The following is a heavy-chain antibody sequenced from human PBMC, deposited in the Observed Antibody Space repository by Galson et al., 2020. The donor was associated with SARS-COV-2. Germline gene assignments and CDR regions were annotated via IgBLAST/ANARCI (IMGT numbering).Heavy chain of an antibody. CDR1: GFTFSKYA. Sequence: GGSLRLSCEGSGFTFSKYAMIWVRQTPGKGLEWVSAISGGGDSTYYADSVKGRFTISRDNSKNTVYLQMSSLRADDTAVYYCTNSPRICPTGTGHWGQGTLVTVSS. V-gene: IGHV3-23*01. D-gene: IGHD1-1*01. CDR3: TNSPRICPTGTGH. J-gene: IGHJ4*02. CDR2: ISGGGDST.